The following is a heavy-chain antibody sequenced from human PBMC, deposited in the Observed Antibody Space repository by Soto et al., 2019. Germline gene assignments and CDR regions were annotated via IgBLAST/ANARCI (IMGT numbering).Heavy chain of an antibody. D-gene: IGHD6-6*01. CDR3: AKDIYSSSSGQDY. Sequence: ESWGGLVQPGRSLRLSCAASGFTFDDYAMHWVRQAPGKGLEWVSGISWNGGNIGYADSGKGRFTISRDNAKNSLFLQMNSLRADDTALYFCAKDIYSSSSGQDYWGQGTPVTVSS. J-gene: IGHJ4*02. V-gene: IGHV3-9*01. CDR1: GFTFDDYA. CDR2: ISWNGGNI.